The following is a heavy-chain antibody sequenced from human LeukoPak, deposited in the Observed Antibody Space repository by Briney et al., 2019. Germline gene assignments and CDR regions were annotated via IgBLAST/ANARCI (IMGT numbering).Heavy chain of an antibody. V-gene: IGHV1-8*01. CDR3: ARGLPYRPYLITMIVVVMSWFDP. D-gene: IGHD3-22*01. J-gene: IGHJ5*02. Sequence: VASVKVSCRASGYTFTSYDIDGVGQATGQGLEWMGWMNPNSGNTGYAQKFQGRVTMTRNTSIRTAYMELSSLRSDDTAVYYCARGLPYRPYLITMIVVVMSWFDPWGQGTLVTVSS. CDR2: MNPNSGNT. CDR1: GYTFTSYD.